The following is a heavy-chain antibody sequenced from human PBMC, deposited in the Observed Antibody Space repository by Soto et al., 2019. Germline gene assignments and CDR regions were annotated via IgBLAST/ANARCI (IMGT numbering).Heavy chain of an antibody. CDR3: ARDQRWLQFSYYFDY. CDR1: GFTFSSYA. CDR2: ISYDGSNK. D-gene: IGHD5-12*01. Sequence: GGSLRLSCAASGFTFSSYAMHWVRQAPGKGLEWVAVISYDGSNKYYADSVKGRFTISRDNSKNTLYLQMNSLRAEDTAVYYCARDQRWLQFSYYFDYWGQGTLVTVSS. V-gene: IGHV3-30-3*01. J-gene: IGHJ4*02.